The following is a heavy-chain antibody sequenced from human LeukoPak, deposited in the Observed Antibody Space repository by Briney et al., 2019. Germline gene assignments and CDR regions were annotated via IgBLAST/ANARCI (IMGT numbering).Heavy chain of an antibody. CDR1: RFTFSTYG. CDR2: ISSDGTNK. V-gene: IGHV3-30*03. J-gene: IGHJ5*02. D-gene: IGHD3-10*01. Sequence: GGSLRLSCAASRFTFSTYGMHWVRQAPGKGLEWVAVISSDGTNKDYADSVKGRFSISRDNSKNTLYLQMNRLRADDTAVYYCARDRSQEFDPWGQGTLVTVSS. CDR3: ARDRSQEFDP.